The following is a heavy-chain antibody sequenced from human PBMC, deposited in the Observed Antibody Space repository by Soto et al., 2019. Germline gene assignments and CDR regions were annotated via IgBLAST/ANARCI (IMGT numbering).Heavy chain of an antibody. J-gene: IGHJ4*02. Sequence: GPSVKVSCKTSGYNFNTYGIIWVRQAPGQGLEWMGWISGYNGYTKYTESLEDRVTLSTDTSTSTAYLELRSLRSGDTALYFCARDRDYSHTDADIDYWGQGTLVTVSS. D-gene: IGHD3-16*01. CDR2: ISGYNGYT. CDR1: GYNFNTYG. V-gene: IGHV1-18*01. CDR3: ARDRDYSHTDADIDY.